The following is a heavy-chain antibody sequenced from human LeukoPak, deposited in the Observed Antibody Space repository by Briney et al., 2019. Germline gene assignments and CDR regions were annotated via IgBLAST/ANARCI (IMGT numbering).Heavy chain of an antibody. CDR2: IGGRNGYI. V-gene: IGHV3-21*01. CDR3: ARTAIGYSDSSGYYFDY. Sequence: PGGSLRLSCAASGFTFSSYSMNWVRQAPGKGLEWVSSIGGRNGYIYYANSVKGRFTISRDNAKSSLYLQMNGLRAEDTAVYYCARTAIGYSDSSGYYFDYWGQGTLVTVSS. J-gene: IGHJ4*02. D-gene: IGHD3-22*01. CDR1: GFTFSSYS.